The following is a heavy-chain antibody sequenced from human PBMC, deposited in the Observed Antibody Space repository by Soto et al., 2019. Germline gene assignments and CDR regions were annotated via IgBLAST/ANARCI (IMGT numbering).Heavy chain of an antibody. CDR2: ISSTSNTI. CDR3: ARAKYSEDYIYYYYGMDV. J-gene: IGHJ6*02. CDR1: GISFSSYS. Sequence: GSLRLSCAASGISFSSYSMNWVRQAPGKGLEWVSYISSTSNTIYYADSVKGRFTISRDNAKNPLCLQMNSLRDEDTAVYYCARAKYSEDYIYYYYGMDVWGQGTTVTVSS. D-gene: IGHD5-12*01. V-gene: IGHV3-48*02.